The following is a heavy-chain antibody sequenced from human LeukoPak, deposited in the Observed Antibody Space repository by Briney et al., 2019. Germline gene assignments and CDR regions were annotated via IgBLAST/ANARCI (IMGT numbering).Heavy chain of an antibody. CDR2: INPNSGGT. CDR3: ARSSTYYDSSGSIRYYFDY. J-gene: IGHJ4*02. CDR1: GYTFTGYY. Sequence: ASVKVSCEASGYTFTGYYMHWVRQAPGQGLEWMGWINPNSGGTNYAQKFQGRVTMTRDTSISTAYMELSRLRSDDTAVYYCARSSTYYDSSGSIRYYFDYWGQGTLVTVSS. D-gene: IGHD3-22*01. V-gene: IGHV1-2*02.